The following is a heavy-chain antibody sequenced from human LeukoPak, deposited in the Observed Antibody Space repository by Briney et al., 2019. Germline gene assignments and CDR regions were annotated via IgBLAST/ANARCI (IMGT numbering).Heavy chain of an antibody. CDR1: GYSISRGYY. J-gene: IGHJ4*02. CDR2: VYHPGST. D-gene: IGHD3-10*01. V-gene: IGHV4-38-2*01. Sequence: PSEALSLTCAVSGYSISRGYYWALIRQPPGKGLEWIGTVYHPGSTYYNPSLDSRVTISVDTSKNEFSLNLKSVTAADTAVYYCARAGWIITSGIDYWGQGALVTVSS. CDR3: ARAGWIITSGIDY.